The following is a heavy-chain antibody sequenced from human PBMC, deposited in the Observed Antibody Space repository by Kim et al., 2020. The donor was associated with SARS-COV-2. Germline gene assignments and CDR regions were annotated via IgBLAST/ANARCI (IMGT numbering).Heavy chain of an antibody. CDR2: INDRGTT. CDR3: ATLYQSDHYNYGVDL. J-gene: IGHJ6*02. D-gene: IGHD2-21*02. V-gene: IGHV4-34*01. CDR1: GVSFSGYD. Sequence: SETLSLTCAVHGVSFSGYDWCWIRQYPGRGLEWIGEINDRGTTNYNPSLKSRVTISADTSKNQFSLSLSSVTAADTAVYFCATLYQSDHYNYGVDLWGQG.